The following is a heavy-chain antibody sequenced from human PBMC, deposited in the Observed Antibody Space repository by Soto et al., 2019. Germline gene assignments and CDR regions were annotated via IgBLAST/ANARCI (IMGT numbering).Heavy chain of an antibody. V-gene: IGHV3-48*02. D-gene: IGHD3-22*01. Sequence: WGSLRLSCAASGFTFISYSMNWFRQSPWKWPEWVSYISRSSSTTYYADSVKGRFTISRDNAKSSLYLQMNSPRDEDTALYYCASSSDYYDSSGYYVLYFDYWGQGNMVTVSS. CDR3: ASSSDYYDSSGYYVLYFDY. CDR1: GFTFISYS. CDR2: ISRSSSTT. J-gene: IGHJ4*02.